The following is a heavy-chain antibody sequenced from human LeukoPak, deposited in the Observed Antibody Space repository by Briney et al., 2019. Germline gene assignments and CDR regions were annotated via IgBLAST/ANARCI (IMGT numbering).Heavy chain of an antibody. J-gene: IGHJ4*02. D-gene: IGHD3-22*01. CDR2: IYYSGRT. CDR3: ARLYYYDSSGPPL. CDR1: GGSISSSSYY. V-gene: IGHV4-39*02. Sequence: SETLSLTCTISGGSISSSSYYWGWIRQPPGKGLEWIGNIYYSGRTYYNPSLKSRVTISVDTSKNDFSLKLSPATAADTAVYYCARLYYYDSSGPPLWGQGTMVAVSS.